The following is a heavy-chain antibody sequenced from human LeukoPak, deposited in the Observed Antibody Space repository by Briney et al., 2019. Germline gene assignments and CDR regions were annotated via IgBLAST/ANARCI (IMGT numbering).Heavy chain of an antibody. J-gene: IGHJ6*03. CDR3: ARDSGSYSMDYYYYYMDV. Sequence: GGSLRLSCAASGFTFSSYSMNWVRQAPGKGLEWVSSISSSSYIYYADSVKGRFTISRDNAKNSLYLQMNSLRAEDTAVYYCARDSGSYSMDYYYYYMDVWGKGTTVTVSS. D-gene: IGHD2/OR15-2a*01. CDR1: GFTFSSYS. CDR2: ISSSSYI. V-gene: IGHV3-21*01.